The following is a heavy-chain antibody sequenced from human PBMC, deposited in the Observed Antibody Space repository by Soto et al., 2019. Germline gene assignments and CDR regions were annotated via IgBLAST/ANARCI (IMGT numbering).Heavy chain of an antibody. J-gene: IGHJ6*02. CDR2: NYYSGTT. CDR3: AASCVACGGFNYYGMDV. Sequence: SETLSLTCTVSGGSISSGGYYWYWIRQHPGKSIEWIEYNYYSGTTYYNPSLKSRVTISVDTSKNQFSLKLSSVTAADTAVYYCAASCVACGGFNYYGMDVWGQGTTVTVSS. D-gene: IGHD2-21*01. CDR1: GGSISSGGYY. V-gene: IGHV4-31*03.